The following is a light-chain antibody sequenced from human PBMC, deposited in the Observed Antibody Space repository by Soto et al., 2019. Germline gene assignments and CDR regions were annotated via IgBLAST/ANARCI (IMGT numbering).Light chain of an antibody. J-gene: IGLJ1*01. CDR2: EVT. V-gene: IGLV2-8*01. CDR3: SSYGGNNNLV. CDR1: SSDVGGYNY. Sequence: QSVLTQPPSASGSPGQSVTISCTGTSSDVGGYNYVSWYQQHPGKAPKVMIYEVTKRPSGVPDRFSGSKSGNTASLTVSGLQAEHEADYYCSSYGGNNNLVSGTGTKFTVL.